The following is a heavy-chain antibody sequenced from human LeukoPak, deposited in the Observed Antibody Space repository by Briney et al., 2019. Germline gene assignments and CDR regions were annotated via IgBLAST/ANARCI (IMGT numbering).Heavy chain of an antibody. Sequence: ASVKVSCKASGYTFTGYYMHWVRQAPGQGLEWMGWINPNNGVTNYAQKFQGRVTMTWDTSISTAYMELSRLRSDDTAVFYCARGAFYYDSSGRPDIWGQGTMVTVSS. V-gene: IGHV1-2*02. J-gene: IGHJ3*02. CDR3: ARGAFYYDSSGRPDI. CDR2: INPNNGVT. D-gene: IGHD3-22*01. CDR1: GYTFTGYY.